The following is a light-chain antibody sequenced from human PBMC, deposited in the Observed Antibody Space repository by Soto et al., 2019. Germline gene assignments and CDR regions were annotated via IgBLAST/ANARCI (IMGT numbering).Light chain of an antibody. CDR2: GAS. V-gene: IGKV3-15*01. CDR1: QSVSSN. CDR3: QQYNNWPPMYT. J-gene: IGKJ2*01. Sequence: EIVMTQSPATLSVSPGERATLSCRASQSVSSNLAWYQQKPGQAPRLLIYGASTRATGIPARFSGSGSGTEFTLTISSLQSEHFAVDYCQQYNNWPPMYTFGQGTKLEIK.